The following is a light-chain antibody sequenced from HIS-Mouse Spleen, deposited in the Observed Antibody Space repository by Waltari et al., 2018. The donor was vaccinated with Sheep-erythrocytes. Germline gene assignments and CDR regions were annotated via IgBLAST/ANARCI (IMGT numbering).Light chain of an antibody. V-gene: IGLV3-1*01. Sequence: SYELTQPPSVSVSPGQTASITCSGDKLGDKYACWYQQKPGQSPVLVIYQDSKRPSGNPEPFSGSNSGNTATLTISGTQAMDEADYYCQAWDSSTAWVFGGGTKLTVL. CDR2: QDS. CDR1: KLGDKY. CDR3: QAWDSSTAWV. J-gene: IGLJ3*02.